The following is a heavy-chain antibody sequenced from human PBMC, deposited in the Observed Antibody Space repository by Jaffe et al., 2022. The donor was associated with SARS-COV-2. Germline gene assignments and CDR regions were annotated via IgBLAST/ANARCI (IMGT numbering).Heavy chain of an antibody. Sequence: QVQLVQSGAEVKKPGASVKVSCKASGYIFTSYYIHWVRQAPGQGLEWMGIINPSRGSTSYAQKLQGRVTMTRDTSTSTVYMELSSLRSEDTAVYYCARVGSGYYYGDLDYWGQGTLVTVSS. CDR1: GYIFTSYY. CDR3: ARVGSGYYYGDLDY. D-gene: IGHD3-22*01. CDR2: INPSRGST. J-gene: IGHJ4*02. V-gene: IGHV1-46*04.